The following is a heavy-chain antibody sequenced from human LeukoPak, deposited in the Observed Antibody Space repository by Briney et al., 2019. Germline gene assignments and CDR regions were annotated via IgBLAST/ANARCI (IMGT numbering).Heavy chain of an antibody. CDR1: GFTFSSYS. V-gene: IGHV3-21*01. Sequence: PGGSLRLSCAASGFTFSSYSMNWVRQAPGKGLEWVSYISSSRNYIFYADSVKGRFTISRDNGKNSLYLQMNSLRAEDTAVYYCARDPYYYDSSGYYGEGFDYWGQGTLVTVSS. CDR3: ARDPYYYDSSGYYGEGFDY. CDR2: ISSSRNYI. D-gene: IGHD3-22*01. J-gene: IGHJ4*02.